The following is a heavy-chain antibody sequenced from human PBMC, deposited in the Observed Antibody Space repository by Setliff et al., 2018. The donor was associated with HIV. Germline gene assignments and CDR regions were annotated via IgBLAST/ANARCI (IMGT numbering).Heavy chain of an antibody. CDR3: AKDSSAYFLSGPRRAFDI. Sequence: QTGGSLRLSCAASGFTFSSYAMSWVRQAPGKGLEWVSGISGSGSSTYYADSVKGRFTMSRDNSKNTLYLQMNSLRAEDTALYYCAKDSSAYFLSGPRRAFDIWGQGTMVTVSS. V-gene: IGHV3-23*01. CDR1: GFTFSSYA. J-gene: IGHJ3*02. CDR2: ISGSGSST. D-gene: IGHD3-22*01.